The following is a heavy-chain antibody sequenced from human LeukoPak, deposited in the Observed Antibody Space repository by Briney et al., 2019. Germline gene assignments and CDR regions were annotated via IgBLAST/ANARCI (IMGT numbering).Heavy chain of an antibody. D-gene: IGHD3-22*01. CDR3: TTKYYYDSSDYYVIDY. J-gene: IGHJ4*02. V-gene: IGHV1-24*01. CDR1: GYTFTSYY. Sequence: ASVKVSCKASGYTFTSYYMHWVRQAPGKGLEWMGTFDPENGETIYVQKFQGRVTMTEDTSTDTAYMELSSLRSEDTAVYYCTTKYYYDSSDYYVIDYWGQGTLVIVSS. CDR2: FDPENGET.